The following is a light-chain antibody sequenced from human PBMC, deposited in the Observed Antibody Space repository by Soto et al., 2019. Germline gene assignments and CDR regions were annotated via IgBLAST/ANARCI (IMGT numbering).Light chain of an antibody. CDR1: SSDFGGYNY. Sequence: QSALTQPPSASGSPGQSVTISCTGTSSDFGGYNYVSWYQQHPGKAPKLIISEVTKRPSGVPDRFSGYKSVNTAYLTVSGLQAEDEADYYCSSYAGSNSYVFGTGTKLTVL. CDR3: SSYAGSNSYV. J-gene: IGLJ1*01. CDR2: EVT. V-gene: IGLV2-8*01.